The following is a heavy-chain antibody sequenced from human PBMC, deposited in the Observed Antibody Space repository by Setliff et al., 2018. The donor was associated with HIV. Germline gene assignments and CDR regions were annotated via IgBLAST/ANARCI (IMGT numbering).Heavy chain of an antibody. CDR2: TKNKDTSFTT. CDR3: AVWIREVIS. CDR1: GFTFSDHY. Sequence: GGSLRLSCAASGFTFSDHYMDWVRQAPGKGLEWVGRTKNKDTSFTTEYAASVEGRFTISRDDSKNSLSLHMNSLKTEDTAVYYCAVWIREVISWGRGTLVTVSS. D-gene: IGHD3-10*01. J-gene: IGHJ5*02. V-gene: IGHV3-72*01.